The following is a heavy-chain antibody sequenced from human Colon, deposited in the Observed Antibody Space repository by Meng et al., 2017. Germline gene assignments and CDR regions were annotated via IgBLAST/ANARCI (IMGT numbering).Heavy chain of an antibody. V-gene: IGHV4-4*02. CDR3: ARVPTTVDPFES. CDR1: GGSSSSNTW. Sequence: LHESGPRLVNPSAPLPLSCLVAGGSSSSNTWLSWVRQSPGRGLKWIGEISQSGRTNYSPSLKSRVTISLDKSKNQFSLKVSYMTAADTAVYFCARVPTTVDPFESWGQGTLVTVSS. D-gene: IGHD4-23*01. J-gene: IGHJ4*02. CDR2: ISQSGRT.